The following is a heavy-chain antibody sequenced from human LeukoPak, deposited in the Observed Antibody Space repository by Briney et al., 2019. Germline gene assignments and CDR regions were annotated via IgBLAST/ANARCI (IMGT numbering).Heavy chain of an antibody. CDR3: ARDGPNDILTGYPVDAFDI. CDR2: IYTSGST. Sequence: PSGTLSLTCTVSGGSISSYYWSWIRQPAGKGLEWIGRIYTSGSTNYNPSLKSRVTMSVDTSKNQFSLKLSSVTAADTAVYYCARDGPNDILTGYPVDAFDIWGQGTMVTVSS. V-gene: IGHV4-4*07. D-gene: IGHD3-9*01. J-gene: IGHJ3*02. CDR1: GGSISSYY.